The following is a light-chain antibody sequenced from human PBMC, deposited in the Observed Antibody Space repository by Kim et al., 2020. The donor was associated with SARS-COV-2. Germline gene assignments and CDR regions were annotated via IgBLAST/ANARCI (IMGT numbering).Light chain of an antibody. CDR1: SSDVGNSSY. Sequence: GQSITMFCTGTSSDVGNSSYVFWYQPRTGKAPNLLIYDVDKRRSGVSDRFTGSKSGDTASQTISGLQTEDEADYYCTSFTTAYTYVFGSGTKVTVL. V-gene: IGLV2-14*03. CDR3: TSFTTAYTYV. CDR2: DVD. J-gene: IGLJ1*01.